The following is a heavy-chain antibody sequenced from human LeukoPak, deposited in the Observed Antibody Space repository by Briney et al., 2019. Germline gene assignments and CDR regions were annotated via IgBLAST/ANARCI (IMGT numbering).Heavy chain of an antibody. Sequence: GGSLRLSCAASGFTFSSYSMNWVRQAPGKGLEWVSSISSSSYIYYADSVKGRFTISRDNAKNSLYLQMNSLRAEDTAVYYCARVPSLPYYYDSSGYRSRDYYGMDAWGQGTTVTVSS. CDR2: ISSSSYI. CDR3: ARVPSLPYYYDSSGYRSRDYYGMDA. V-gene: IGHV3-21*01. CDR1: GFTFSSYS. D-gene: IGHD3-22*01. J-gene: IGHJ6*02.